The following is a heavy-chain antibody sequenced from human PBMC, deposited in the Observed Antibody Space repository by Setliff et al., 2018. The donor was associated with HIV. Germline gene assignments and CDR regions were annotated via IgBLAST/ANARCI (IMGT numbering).Heavy chain of an antibody. J-gene: IGHJ6*03. Sequence: ASVKVSCKASGYSFSRFSINWVRQAPGQGLEWMGWINTNSWIPTYAQGLTGRFVFSLDTTVRTAYLEISDLRADDTGVYYCARDSSEYFDFSSGDFHYMDVWGKGTTVTVSS. CDR1: GYSFSRFS. CDR3: ARDSSEYFDFSSGDFHYMDV. V-gene: IGHV7-4-1*02. CDR2: INTNSWIP. D-gene: IGHD3-3*01.